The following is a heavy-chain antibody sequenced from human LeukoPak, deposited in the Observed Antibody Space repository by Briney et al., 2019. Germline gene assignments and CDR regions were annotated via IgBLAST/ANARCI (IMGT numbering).Heavy chain of an antibody. CDR2: ISSSSSYI. Sequence: KPGGSLRLSCAASGFTFSSYSMNWVRQAPGKGLEWVSSISSSSSYIYYADSVKGRFTISRDNAKNSLYLQMNSLRAEDTAVYYCAREKSSSWSLPYDAFDIWGQGTMVTVSS. V-gene: IGHV3-21*01. D-gene: IGHD6-13*01. CDR3: AREKSSSWSLPYDAFDI. J-gene: IGHJ3*02. CDR1: GFTFSSYS.